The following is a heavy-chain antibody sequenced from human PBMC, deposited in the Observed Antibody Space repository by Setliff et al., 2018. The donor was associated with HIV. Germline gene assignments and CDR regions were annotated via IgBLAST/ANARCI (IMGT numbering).Heavy chain of an antibody. Sequence: GASVKVSCKASGGTFSTYDINWVRQAAGQGLEWMGWMEPNSGNTGCAQKFQGRVTMTRNTSISTAYMELSGLRSEDTAVYYCARYYSGWDLLPFDTWGQGTPVTVSS. CDR3: ARYYSGWDLLPFDT. D-gene: IGHD1-26*01. V-gene: IGHV1-8*01. CDR2: MEPNSGNT. J-gene: IGHJ4*02. CDR1: GGTFSTYD.